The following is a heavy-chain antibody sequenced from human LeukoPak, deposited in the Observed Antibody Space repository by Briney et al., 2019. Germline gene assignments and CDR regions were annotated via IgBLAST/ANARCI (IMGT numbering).Heavy chain of an antibody. D-gene: IGHD3-10*01. Sequence: SETLSLTCTVSGGSISSYYWSWIRQPPGKGLEWIGSIYHSGSTYYNPSLKSRVTISVDTSKNQFSLKLSSVTAADTAVYYCASANYGSGSYSFDYWGQGTLVTVSS. CDR3: ASANYGSGSYSFDY. J-gene: IGHJ4*02. V-gene: IGHV4-59*08. CDR1: GGSISSYY. CDR2: IYHSGST.